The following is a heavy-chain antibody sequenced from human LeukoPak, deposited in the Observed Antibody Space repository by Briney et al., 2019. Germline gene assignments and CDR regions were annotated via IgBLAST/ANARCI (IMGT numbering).Heavy chain of an antibody. CDR2: ISAYNGNT. CDR1: GYTFTSYG. CDR3: AREYCSSTSCYILDY. V-gene: IGHV1-18*01. Sequence: ASVKVSCKASGYTFTSYGISWVRQAPGQGREGMGWISAYNGNTNYAQKLEGRVTRTTDTSTSTAYIELRSLISDDTAVYYCAREYCSSTSCYILDYWGQGTLVTVSS. D-gene: IGHD2-2*02. J-gene: IGHJ4*02.